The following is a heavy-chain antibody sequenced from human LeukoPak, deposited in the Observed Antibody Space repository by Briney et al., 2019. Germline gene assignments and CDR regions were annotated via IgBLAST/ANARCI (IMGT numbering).Heavy chain of an antibody. Sequence: GGSLRLSCAASGFTFSSYAMHWVRQAPGKGLEWVSVISYDGSNKYYADSVKGRFTISRDNSKTTLYLQMNSLRAEDTAVYYCAIGASYDSSGYYYVYWGQGTLVTVSS. CDR2: ISYDGSNK. J-gene: IGHJ4*02. D-gene: IGHD3-22*01. CDR3: AIGASYDSSGYYYVY. CDR1: GFTFSSYA. V-gene: IGHV3-30-3*01.